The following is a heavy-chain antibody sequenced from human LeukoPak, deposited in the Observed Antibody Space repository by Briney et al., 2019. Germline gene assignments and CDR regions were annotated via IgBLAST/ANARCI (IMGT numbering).Heavy chain of an antibody. CDR1: GFAFSSYG. Sequence: GGSLRLSCAPSGFAFSSYGMHWVRQAPGKGLEWVAFIRSDGSNKYYADSVKGRFTISRDNSKNTLCLQMNSLRAEDTAVYYCAKDPGSDSSASPHFGPWGQGTLVTVSS. J-gene: IGHJ5*02. CDR3: AKDPGSDSSASPHFGP. V-gene: IGHV3-30*02. D-gene: IGHD3-22*01. CDR2: IRSDGSNK.